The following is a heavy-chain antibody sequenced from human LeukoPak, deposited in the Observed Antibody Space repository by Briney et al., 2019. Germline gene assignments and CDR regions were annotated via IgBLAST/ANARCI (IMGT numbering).Heavy chain of an antibody. V-gene: IGHV4-30-4*08. J-gene: IGHJ4*02. CDR1: GGSISSGDYY. CDR2: IYYSGST. CDR3: ATTYYDFWSGYEGDY. Sequence: SETLSLTCTVSGGSISSGDYYWSWIRQPQGKGLEWIVYIYYSGSTYYNPSLKSRVTISVDTSKNQFSLKLSSVTAADTAVYYCATTYYDFWSGYEGDYWGQGTLVTVSS. D-gene: IGHD3-3*01.